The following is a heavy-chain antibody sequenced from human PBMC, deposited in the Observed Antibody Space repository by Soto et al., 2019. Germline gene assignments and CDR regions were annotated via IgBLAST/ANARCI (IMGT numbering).Heavy chain of an antibody. CDR1: GYSITRYG. CDR2: LNTDNGKT. Sequence: QVQLVQSGAEVKKPGASVKVSCKASGYSITRYGISWVRQAPGQGLEWMGWLNTDNGKTYYAQKFQGRVTMTTDTSTSIAYMELRSLTSDDTALYYCARGITIVGVLNGVDVWGQWTTVTVSS. V-gene: IGHV1-18*01. CDR3: ARGITIVGVLNGVDV. J-gene: IGHJ6*02. D-gene: IGHD3-16*01.